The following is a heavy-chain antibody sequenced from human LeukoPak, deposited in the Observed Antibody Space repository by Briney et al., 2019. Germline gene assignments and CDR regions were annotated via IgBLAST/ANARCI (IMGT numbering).Heavy chain of an antibody. CDR2: ISYDGSNK. V-gene: IGHV3-30-3*01. CDR1: GFTFSSYA. D-gene: IGHD1-7*01. J-gene: IGHJ4*02. CDR3: ARGGGAVTGTIAPIDY. Sequence: GGSLRLSCAASGFTFSSYAMNWVRQAPGKGLEWVALISYDGSNKNYADSAKGRFTISRDNSKNTLYLQMNSLRAEDTAVYYCARGGGAVTGTIAPIDYWGQGTLVTVSS.